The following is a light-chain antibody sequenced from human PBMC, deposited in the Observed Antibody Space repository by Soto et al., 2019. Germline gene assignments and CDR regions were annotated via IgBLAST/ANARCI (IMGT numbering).Light chain of an antibody. J-gene: IGLJ2*01. CDR1: SGHSSYA. V-gene: IGLV4-69*01. CDR3: QTWGTGFQF. CDR2: LNNDGSH. Sequence: QLVLTQSPSASASLGASVKRTCTLSSGHSSYAIAWHQKQPGKGPRYLMDLNNDGSHTKGDGIPDRFSGSSSGADRYLIISSLQSEDEADHYCQTWGTGFQFFGGGTQLTVL.